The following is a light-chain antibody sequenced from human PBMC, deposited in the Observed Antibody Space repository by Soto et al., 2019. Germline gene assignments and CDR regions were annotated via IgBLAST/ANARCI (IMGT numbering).Light chain of an antibody. CDR3: QHYDPLPPLS. V-gene: IGKV1-33*01. CDR2: DAS. J-gene: IGKJ4*01. Sequence: DIQMTQSPSSLSASVGDRVTITCQASQDIKNYLNWYQQKPGKAPNLLIYDASNLKTGVPSRFRGSGSGTQFTFTISYLQPEYIATYYCQHYDPLPPLSFGGGTKVEIK. CDR1: QDIKNY.